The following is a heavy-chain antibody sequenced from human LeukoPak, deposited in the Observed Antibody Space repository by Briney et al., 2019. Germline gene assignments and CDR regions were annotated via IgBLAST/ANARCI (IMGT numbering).Heavy chain of an antibody. CDR2: LYHSGST. J-gene: IGHJ4*02. D-gene: IGHD3-10*01. Sequence: PSETLSLTCTVSGGSISSSSYYWGWIRQPPGKGLEWIGSLYHSGSTYYNPSLKSRVTISVDTSKNQFSLKLSSVTAADTAVYYCARVSQYGSGSYYFDYWGQGTLVTVSS. CDR1: GGSISSSSYY. CDR3: ARVSQYGSGSYYFDY. V-gene: IGHV4-39*07.